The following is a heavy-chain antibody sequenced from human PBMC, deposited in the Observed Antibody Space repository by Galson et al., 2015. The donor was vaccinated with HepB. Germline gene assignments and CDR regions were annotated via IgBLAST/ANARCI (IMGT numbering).Heavy chain of an antibody. CDR1: GYTFSSYG. J-gene: IGHJ4*02. V-gene: IGHV1-18*01. CDR3: ARARYSSSPPDY. D-gene: IGHD3-22*01. Sequence: SVKVSCKASGYTFSSYGISWVRQAPGQGLEWMGWISAYNVNTNYAQKLQGRVTMTTDTSTSTAYMELRSLRSDDSAVYYCARARYSSSPPDYWGQGTLVTVSS. CDR2: ISAYNVNT.